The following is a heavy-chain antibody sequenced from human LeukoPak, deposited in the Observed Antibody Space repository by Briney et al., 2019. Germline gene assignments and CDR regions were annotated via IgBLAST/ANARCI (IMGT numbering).Heavy chain of an antibody. D-gene: IGHD2-2*01. CDR2: IYYSGST. Sequence: PSETPSLTCTVSGGSISSYYWSWIRQPPGKGLEWIGYIYYSGSTNYNPSLKSRVTISVDTSKNQFSLKLSSVTAADTAVYYCATIRTVGYCSSTSCYAEGPFDYWGQGTLVTVSS. CDR1: GGSISSYY. J-gene: IGHJ4*02. CDR3: ATIRTVGYCSSTSCYAEGPFDY. V-gene: IGHV4-59*01.